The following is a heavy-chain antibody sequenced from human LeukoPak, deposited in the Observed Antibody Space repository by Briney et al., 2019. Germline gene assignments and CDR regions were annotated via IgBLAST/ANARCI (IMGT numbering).Heavy chain of an antibody. CDR2: IYYSGNT. Sequence: GSLRLSCEASGFTFSLYSMNWVRQAPGKGLEWIGSIYYSGNTYYNASLKSQVSISIDTSKNQFSLRLTSVTAADTAVYYCARQTGSGLFILPGGQGTLVTVSS. V-gene: IGHV4-39*01. J-gene: IGHJ4*02. CDR3: ARQTGSGLFILP. CDR1: GFTFSLYSMN. D-gene: IGHD3/OR15-3a*01.